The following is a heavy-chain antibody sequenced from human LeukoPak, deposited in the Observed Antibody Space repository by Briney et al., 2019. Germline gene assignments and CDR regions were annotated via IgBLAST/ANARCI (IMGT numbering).Heavy chain of an antibody. CDR2: ISSVGSRV. CDR1: GFTFSDYW. Sequence: GGSLRLSCAASGFTFSDYWMHWVRQAPGKGLVWVSRISSVGSRVTYADSVKGRFTISRDNAKNTLYLQMNSLRAEDTAVYYCARGPYSYDSSGAFDIWGQGTMVTVSS. V-gene: IGHV3-74*01. CDR3: ARGPYSYDSSGAFDI. J-gene: IGHJ3*02. D-gene: IGHD3-22*01.